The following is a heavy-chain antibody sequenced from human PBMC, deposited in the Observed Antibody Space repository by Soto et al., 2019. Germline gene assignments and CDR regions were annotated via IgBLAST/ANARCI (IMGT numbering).Heavy chain of an antibody. V-gene: IGHV4-34*01. D-gene: IGHD3-16*02. CDR1: GGSFSGYY. CDR3: ARGYYDYVWGSYRSYYFDY. J-gene: IGHJ4*02. CDR2: INHSGST. Sequence: SETLSLTCAVYGGSFSGYYWSWIRQPPGKGLEWIGEINHSGSTNYNPSLKSRVTISVDTSRNQFSLKLSSVTAADTAVYYCARGYYDYVWGSYRSYYFDYWGQGTLVTV.